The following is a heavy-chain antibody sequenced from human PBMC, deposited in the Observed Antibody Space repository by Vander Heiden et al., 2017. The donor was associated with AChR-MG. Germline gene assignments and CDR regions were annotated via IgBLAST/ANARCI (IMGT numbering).Heavy chain of an antibody. CDR2: ISGSGGST. CDR1: GFTFSSYA. CDR3: CGGRGGPLDY. Sequence: EVQLLESGGGLVQPGGSLRLSCAASGFTFSSYAMSWVRQAPGKGLDWVSAISGSGGSTYYADSVKGRFTISRDNSKNTLYLQMNSLRAEDTAVYYCCGGRGGPLDYWGQGTLVTVSS. D-gene: IGHD2-21*01. V-gene: IGHV3-23*01. J-gene: IGHJ4*02.